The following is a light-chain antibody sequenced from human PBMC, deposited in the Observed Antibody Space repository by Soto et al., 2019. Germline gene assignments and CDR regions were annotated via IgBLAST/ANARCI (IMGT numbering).Light chain of an antibody. CDR2: DDS. Sequence: QSALTQPASVSGSPGQSITISCTGISSDVGGYDYVSWYQQYPDKAPKLMIYDDSNRPSGVSNRFSGSKSANTASLTISGLQAEDEADYYCSSYTSTTVVFGGGTKLTVL. CDR1: SSDVGGYDY. V-gene: IGLV2-14*01. CDR3: SSYTSTTVV. J-gene: IGLJ2*01.